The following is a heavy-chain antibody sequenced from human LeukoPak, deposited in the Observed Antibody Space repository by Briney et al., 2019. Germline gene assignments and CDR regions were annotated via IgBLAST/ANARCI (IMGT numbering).Heavy chain of an antibody. CDR2: ISSSSSYI. D-gene: IGHD5-24*01. V-gene: IGHV3-21*01. J-gene: IGHJ4*02. CDR1: GFTFSSYS. CDR3: ARDPEVEMASPFDY. Sequence: GGSLRLSCAASGFTFSSYSMNWVRQAPGKGLEWVSSISSSSSYIYYGDSVKGRFTISRDNAKNSLYLQMNSLRAEDTAVYYCARDPEVEMASPFDYWGQGTLVTVSS.